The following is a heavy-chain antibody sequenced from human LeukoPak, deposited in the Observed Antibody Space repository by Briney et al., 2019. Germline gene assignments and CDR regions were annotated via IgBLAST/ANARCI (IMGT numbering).Heavy chain of an antibody. J-gene: IGHJ4*02. V-gene: IGHV4-4*02. CDR3: ATGSGSYYPFDY. CDR2: IYHSGST. Sequence: PSETLSLTCAVSGGSTSSSNWWSWVRQPPGKGLEWIGEIYHSGSTNYNPSLKSRVTISVDKSKNQFSLKLSSVTAADTAVYYCATGSGSYYPFDYWGQGTLVTVSS. CDR1: GGSTSSSNW. D-gene: IGHD3-10*01.